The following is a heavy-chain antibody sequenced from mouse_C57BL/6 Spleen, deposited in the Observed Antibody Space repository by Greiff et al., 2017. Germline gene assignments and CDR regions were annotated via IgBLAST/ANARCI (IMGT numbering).Heavy chain of an antibody. Sequence: EVQGVESGGGLVQPKGSLKLSCAASGFSFNTYAMNWVRQAPGKGLEWVARIRSKSNNYATYYADAVKDRFTISRDDSESMIYLQMNNLKTEDTAMYCCVRQGYYGSSYDYAMDYWGQGTSVTVSS. V-gene: IGHV10-1*01. CDR3: VRQGYYGSSYDYAMDY. D-gene: IGHD1-1*01. CDR1: GFSFNTYA. CDR2: IRSKSNNYAT. J-gene: IGHJ4*01.